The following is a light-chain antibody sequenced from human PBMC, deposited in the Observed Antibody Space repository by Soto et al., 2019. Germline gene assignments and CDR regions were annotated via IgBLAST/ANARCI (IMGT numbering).Light chain of an antibody. CDR2: AAS. V-gene: IGKV1-39*01. Sequence: DIQMTQSPSSLSASVGDRVTITCRASQTITGYLNWYYQKPGQAPKFLIYAASSLQSGVPSRFSGRGSGTDFTLTITNLQPEDFATYFCQQGYDTPITFGQGTRLEIK. J-gene: IGKJ5*01. CDR3: QQGYDTPIT. CDR1: QTITGY.